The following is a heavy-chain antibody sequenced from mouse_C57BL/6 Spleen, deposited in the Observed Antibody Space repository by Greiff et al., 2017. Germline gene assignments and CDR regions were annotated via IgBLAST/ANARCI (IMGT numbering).Heavy chain of an antibody. CDR3: ARTGYYDYDPFAY. CDR1: GFSLTSYG. D-gene: IGHD2-4*01. V-gene: IGHV2-2*01. CDR2: IWSGGSI. Sequence: QVQLQQSGPGRVQPSQSLSFTCTGSGFSLTSYGVHWVRQSPGKGLEWLGVIWSGGSIDYSAAFISRLSISQDISKSQVFFTMNSLQADVTAIYYCARTGYYDYDPFAYWSQGSLVLVSA. J-gene: IGHJ3*01.